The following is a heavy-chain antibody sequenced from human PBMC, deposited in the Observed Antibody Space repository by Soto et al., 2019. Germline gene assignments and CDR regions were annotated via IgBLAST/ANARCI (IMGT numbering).Heavy chain of an antibody. CDR1: GGLLSGYA. Sequence: GVSVKVACKGVGGLLSGYAISWVRKAPGQGLEWMGGILPVFGTTNYAQKFQGRVTITADESTNTAYMELSSLRSDDTAMYYCARGESAYVWFIEFWGQGTQVTVSS. D-gene: IGHD3-16*01. CDR3: ARGESAYVWFIEF. J-gene: IGHJ4*02. V-gene: IGHV1-69*13. CDR2: ILPVFGTT.